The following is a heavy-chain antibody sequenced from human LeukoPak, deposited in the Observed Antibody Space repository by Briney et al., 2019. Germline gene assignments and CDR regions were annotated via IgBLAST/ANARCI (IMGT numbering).Heavy chain of an antibody. CDR1: GFTFSSYG. V-gene: IGHV3-33*01. D-gene: IGHD6-19*01. CDR2: IWYDGSNK. Sequence: GGSLRLSCAASGFTFSSYGVHWVRQAPGKGLEWVAVIWYDGSNKYYADSVKGRFTISRDNSKNTLYLQMNSLRAEDTAVYYCARGWLAPVSGWFDPWGQGTLVTVSS. CDR3: ARGWLAPVSGWFDP. J-gene: IGHJ5*02.